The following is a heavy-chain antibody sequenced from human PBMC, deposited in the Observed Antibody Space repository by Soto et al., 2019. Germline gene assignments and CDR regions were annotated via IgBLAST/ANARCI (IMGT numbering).Heavy chain of an antibody. Sequence: ASVKVSCKASGYTFTSYYMHWVRQAPGQGLEWMGIINPSGGSTSYAQKFQGRVTMTRDTSTSTVYMELSSLRSEDTAVYYCARGIVVVVAASSYYFDYWGQGTLVTVSS. CDR1: GYTFTSYY. CDR2: INPSGGST. V-gene: IGHV1-46*01. CDR3: ARGIVVVVAASSYYFDY. J-gene: IGHJ4*02. D-gene: IGHD2-15*01.